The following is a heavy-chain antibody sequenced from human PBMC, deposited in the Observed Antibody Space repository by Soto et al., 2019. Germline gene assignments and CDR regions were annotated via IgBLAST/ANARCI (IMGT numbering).Heavy chain of an antibody. CDR3: ARFQYTVVTPFDL. Sequence: QVQLQESGPGLVEPSETLSLTCTVSGGSLTNYFWTWIRQSPGKGLEWIAYIRYSGKTDYNPSLKSRVTISLDTPKNQLSLKLTSVTAADTAMYYCARFQYTVVTPFDLWGQGTMVIVSS. J-gene: IGHJ3*01. CDR1: GGSLTNYF. V-gene: IGHV4-59*01. CDR2: IRYSGKT. D-gene: IGHD2-21*02.